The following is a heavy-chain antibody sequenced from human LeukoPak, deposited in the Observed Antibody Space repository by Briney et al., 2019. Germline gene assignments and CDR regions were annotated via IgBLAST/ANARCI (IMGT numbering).Heavy chain of an antibody. J-gene: IGHJ6*03. CDR2: IYTSGST. Sequence: PSQTLSLTCTVSGGSISSGSYYWSWIRQPAGKGLEWIGRIYTSGSTNYNPSLKSRVTISVDTSKNRFSLKLSSVTAADTAVYYCAGLGTTTGYYYMDVWGKGTTVTVSS. V-gene: IGHV4-61*02. CDR1: GGSISSGSYY. CDR3: AGLGTTTGYYYMDV. D-gene: IGHD7-27*01.